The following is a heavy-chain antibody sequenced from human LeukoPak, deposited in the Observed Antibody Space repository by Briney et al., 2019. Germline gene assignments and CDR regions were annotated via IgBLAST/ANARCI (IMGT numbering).Heavy chain of an antibody. CDR1: GYTFTNYY. D-gene: IGHD3-9*01. CDR3: ASGPIYYYYYMDV. Sequence: ASVKVSCKASGYTFTNYYIHWVRQAPGQGLEWVGMINPSGGRTSYAQRFQGRVTVTTDTSTSTAYMELSSLRSEDTAVYYCASGPIYYYYYMDVWGKGTTVTVSS. CDR2: INPSGGRT. V-gene: IGHV1-46*01. J-gene: IGHJ6*03.